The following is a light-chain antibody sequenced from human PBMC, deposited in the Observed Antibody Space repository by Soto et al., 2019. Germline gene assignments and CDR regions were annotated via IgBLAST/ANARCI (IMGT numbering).Light chain of an antibody. J-gene: IGKJ1*01. CDR3: QQYETFSGT. Sequence: DIQMAQSPSTLSASVGDTVTVTCRASQSVIGWFAWYQQKPGEAPKLLIYNASALPRGVPSRFSGSRCGKKFTLTIASLQADDFATYYCQQYETFSGTFGPGTTVEI. CDR2: NAS. CDR1: QSVIGW. V-gene: IGKV1-5*01.